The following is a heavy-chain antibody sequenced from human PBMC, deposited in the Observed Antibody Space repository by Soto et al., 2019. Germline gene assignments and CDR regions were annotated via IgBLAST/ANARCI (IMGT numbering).Heavy chain of an antibody. CDR2: ISGYNGNT. CDR3: AREYGNYGPDY. J-gene: IGHJ4*02. CDR1: GYTFTTYG. D-gene: IGHD4-17*01. Sequence: QVQLVQSGAEVKKPGASVKVSCKASGYTFTTYGIDWVRQAPGQGLEWMGWISGYNGNTNYAQKLQGRVTTTSDTSTNTADIELRSLRSDGTAVYSWAREYGNYGPDYWGQGTLVTVSS. V-gene: IGHV1-18*01.